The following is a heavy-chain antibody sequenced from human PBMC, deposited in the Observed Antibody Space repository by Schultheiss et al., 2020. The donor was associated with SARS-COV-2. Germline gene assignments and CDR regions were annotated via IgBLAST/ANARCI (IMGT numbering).Heavy chain of an antibody. CDR1: GFTLSPYS. J-gene: IGHJ4*02. CDR3: ARDLKGQWLAEFYFDY. V-gene: IGHV3-21*01. CDR2: ISSSGSYI. D-gene: IGHD6-19*01. Sequence: GGSLRLSCAASGFTLSPYSMNWVRQAPGKGLEWVSSISSSGSYIYYADSVKGRFTISRDNAKNSLYLQMNSLRAEDTAVYYCARDLKGQWLAEFYFDYWGQGTLVTVSS.